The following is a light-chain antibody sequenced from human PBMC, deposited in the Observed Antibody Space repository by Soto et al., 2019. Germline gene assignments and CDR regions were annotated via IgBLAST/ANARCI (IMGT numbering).Light chain of an antibody. V-gene: IGKV1-39*01. CDR3: QQTHSAPIT. Sequence: DIQMTQSPSSLSASVGDGVTITCRASQSISSSLNWYQQKPGKAPKLLIYAASSLQSGVPSRFSGSGSGTDFTLTISSLQPEDSATYYCQQTHSAPITFGQGTRLEIK. J-gene: IGKJ5*01. CDR2: AAS. CDR1: QSISSS.